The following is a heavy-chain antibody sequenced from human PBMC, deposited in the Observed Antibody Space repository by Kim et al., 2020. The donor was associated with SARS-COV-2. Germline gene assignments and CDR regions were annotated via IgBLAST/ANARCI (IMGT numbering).Heavy chain of an antibody. CDR1: GFTFSNAW. CDR3: TTDSARGAYGENY. Sequence: GGSLRLSCAASGFTFSNAWMSWVRQAPGKGLEWVGRIKSKTDGGTTDYAAPVKGRFTISRDDSKNTLYLQMNSLKTEDTAVYYCTTDSARGAYGENYWGQGTLVTVSS. D-gene: IGHD4-17*01. CDR2: IKSKTDGGTT. J-gene: IGHJ4*02. V-gene: IGHV3-15*01.